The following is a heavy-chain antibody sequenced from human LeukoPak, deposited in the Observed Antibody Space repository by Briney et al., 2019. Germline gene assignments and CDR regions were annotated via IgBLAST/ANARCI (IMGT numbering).Heavy chain of an antibody. D-gene: IGHD1-26*01. CDR2: IYSGGST. CDR3: ARVWANSGNYYGEDY. V-gene: IGHV3-53*01. CDR1: GFTVSSNN. Sequence: GGSLRLSCAASGFTVSSNNVSWVRQAPGKGLEWVSVIYSGGSTYYADSVKGRFTISRDNSKNTLYLQMNSLRAEDTAVYYCARVWANSGNYYGEDYWGQGTLVTVSS. J-gene: IGHJ4*02.